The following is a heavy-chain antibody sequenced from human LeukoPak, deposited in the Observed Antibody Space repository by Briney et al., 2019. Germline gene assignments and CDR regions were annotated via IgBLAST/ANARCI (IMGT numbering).Heavy chain of an antibody. CDR2: ISSSSTTI. CDR1: GFTFSSYS. Sequence: GGSLRLSCAASGFTFSSYSMNWVRQAPGKGLEWISYISSSSTTIYYADSVKGRFTISRDNAKNSLYLQMNSLRDEDTAVYYCARDGSLIAAYRHDYWGQGTPVTVSS. CDR3: ARDGSLIAAYRHDY. V-gene: IGHV3-48*02. J-gene: IGHJ4*02. D-gene: IGHD6-25*01.